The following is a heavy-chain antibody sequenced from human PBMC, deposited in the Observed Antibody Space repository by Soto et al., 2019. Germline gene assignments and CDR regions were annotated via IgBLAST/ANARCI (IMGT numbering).Heavy chain of an antibody. CDR2: ITYDGSNT. CDR3: VRDKSPYSSGWHNRHFDF. J-gene: IGHJ4*02. CDR1: GFTFSSYA. Sequence: QVQLVESGGGVVQPGRSLRLSCAASGFTFSSYAMRWVRQAPGKGLEGVAVITYDGSNTYYADSVKGRFTISRDNSNTLYLQMTSRRAGDTAVYYCVRDKSPYSSGWHNRHFDFWGQGTLVTVSS. V-gene: IGHV3-30-3*01. D-gene: IGHD6-19*01.